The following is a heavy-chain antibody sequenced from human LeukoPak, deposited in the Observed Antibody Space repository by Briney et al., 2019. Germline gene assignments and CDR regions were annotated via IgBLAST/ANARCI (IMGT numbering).Heavy chain of an antibody. V-gene: IGHV4-39*01. Sequence: SETLSLTCTVSDGSISSFSYYWAWIRQPPGKGLQWIGSVYYSGSTYYNPSLESRVTISVDTSKNQFSLQLRSVTAADTAVYYCARYEKGGAAAGYWYFDLWGRGTLITVSS. J-gene: IGHJ2*01. CDR3: ARYEKGGAAAGYWYFDL. D-gene: IGHD6-13*01. CDR2: VYYSGST. CDR1: DGSISSFSYY.